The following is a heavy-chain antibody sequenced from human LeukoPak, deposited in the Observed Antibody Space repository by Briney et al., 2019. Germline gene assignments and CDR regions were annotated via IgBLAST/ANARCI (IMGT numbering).Heavy chain of an antibody. V-gene: IGHV3-9*01. D-gene: IGHD6-19*01. CDR3: AKDNRRHYTSGPNPDSLH. CDR2: ISWNSGSI. CDR1: GFIFNNYA. J-gene: IGHJ4*02. Sequence: LAGGSLRLSCAGSGFIFNNYAMYWVRQPPGKGLEWVSGISWNSGSIDYADSVKGRFTISRDNAKNSLYLQMNSLRVEDTAFYYCAKDNRRHYTSGPNPDSLHWGQGALVTVSS.